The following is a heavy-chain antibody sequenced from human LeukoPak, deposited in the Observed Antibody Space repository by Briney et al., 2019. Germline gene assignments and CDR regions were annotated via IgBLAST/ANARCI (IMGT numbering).Heavy chain of an antibody. CDR2: VSGSGSTK. J-gene: IGHJ4*02. V-gene: IGHV3-11*01. D-gene: IGHD6-19*01. Sequence: GGSLRLSCAASGFTFSDYYMGWIRQAPGQGLEWISYVSGSGSTKYYADSVKGRFTISRDNAKNSSYLQINSLGVEGTAVYYCARPGVAGYFDYWGQGTLVTVSS. CDR3: ARPGVAGYFDY. CDR1: GFTFSDYY.